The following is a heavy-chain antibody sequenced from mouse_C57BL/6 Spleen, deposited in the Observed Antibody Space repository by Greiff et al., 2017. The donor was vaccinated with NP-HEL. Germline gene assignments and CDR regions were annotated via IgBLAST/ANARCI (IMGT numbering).Heavy chain of an antibody. CDR2: ISSGSSTI. CDR3: ARDYDGHYGGYAMDY. Sequence: EVMLVESGGGLVKPGGSLKLSCAASGFTFSDYGMHWVRQAPEKGLEWVAYISSGSSTIYYADTVKGRFNISRDNAKNTLFLQMTSLRSEDTAMYYCARDYDGHYGGYAMDYWGQGTSVTVSS. D-gene: IGHD2-3*01. V-gene: IGHV5-17*01. CDR1: GFTFSDYG. J-gene: IGHJ4*01.